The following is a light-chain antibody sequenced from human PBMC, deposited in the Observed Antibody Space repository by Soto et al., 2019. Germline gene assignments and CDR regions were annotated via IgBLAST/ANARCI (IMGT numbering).Light chain of an antibody. CDR2: NVT. CDR1: SSDIGGYNY. Sequence: QSALTQPASVSGSPGQSITIPCTGTSSDIGGYNYVSWYQQHPGKAPNLMIYNVTNRPSGVSNRFSGSKSGNTASLTISGLQTEYEADYYGSSYIRSRTGVGFGGGTKLTVL. CDR3: SSYIRSRTGVG. J-gene: IGLJ2*01. V-gene: IGLV2-14*01.